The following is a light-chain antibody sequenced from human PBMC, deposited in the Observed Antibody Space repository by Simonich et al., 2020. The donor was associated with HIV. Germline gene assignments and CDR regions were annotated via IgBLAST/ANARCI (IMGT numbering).Light chain of an antibody. J-gene: IGKJ1*01. Sequence: EIVMTQSPATLSVSPGERATPSCRASQTISSHLAWYQQQPGQAPRLLIYGASTRATGIQARFSGSGYGTEFTLTISSMQSEDFAVYYCQQYNNWPRGTFGQGTKVEIK. CDR3: QQYNNWPRGT. CDR2: GAS. CDR1: QTISSH. V-gene: IGKV3-15*01.